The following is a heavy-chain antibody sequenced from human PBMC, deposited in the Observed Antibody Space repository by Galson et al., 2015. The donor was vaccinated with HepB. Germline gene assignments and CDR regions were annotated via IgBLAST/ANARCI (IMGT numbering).Heavy chain of an antibody. Sequence: SLRLSCAASGFIFSNAWMSWVRQAPGKGLEWVGRIKRKTNGGTTDYAAPVKGRFTISRDDSKTTLYLQMNSLKIEDTAVYYCTTGPYDFWTDYSPLDYWGQGTLVTVSS. CDR3: TTGPYDFWTDYSPLDY. CDR1: GFIFSNAW. D-gene: IGHD3-3*01. V-gene: IGHV3-15*01. J-gene: IGHJ4*02. CDR2: IKRKTNGGTT.